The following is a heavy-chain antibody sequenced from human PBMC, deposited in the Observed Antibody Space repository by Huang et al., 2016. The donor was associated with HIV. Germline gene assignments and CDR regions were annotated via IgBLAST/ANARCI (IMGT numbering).Heavy chain of an antibody. Sequence: PGQGLEWMGIINPSEGSTSYAQKFQGSVTTTRYTATNTVFMELSSLRSEDTAVYYCARDRDFYDSSGYWGFNYFDYWGQGTLVTVSS. CDR2: INPSEGST. D-gene: IGHD3-22*01. V-gene: IGHV1-46*01. J-gene: IGHJ4*02. CDR3: ARDRDFYDSSGYWGFNYFDY.